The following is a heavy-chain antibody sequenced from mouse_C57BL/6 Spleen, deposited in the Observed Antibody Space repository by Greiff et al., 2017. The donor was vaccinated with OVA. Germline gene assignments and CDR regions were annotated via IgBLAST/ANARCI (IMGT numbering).Heavy chain of an antibody. CDR2: ISYDGSN. Sequence: VQLQQSGPGLVKPSQSLSLTCSVTGYSITSGYYWNWIRQFPGNKLEWMGYISYDGSNNYNPSLKNRISITRDTSKNQFFLKLNSVTTEDTATYYCANDYYGNYYYAMDYWGQGTSVTVSS. CDR3: ANDYYGNYYYAMDY. V-gene: IGHV3-6*01. D-gene: IGHD2-1*01. J-gene: IGHJ4*01. CDR1: GYSITSGYY.